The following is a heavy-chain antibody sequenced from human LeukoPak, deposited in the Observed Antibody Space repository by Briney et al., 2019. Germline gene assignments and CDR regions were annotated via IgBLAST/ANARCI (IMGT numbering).Heavy chain of an antibody. CDR2: ISGSGGST. CDR1: GFTFSSYA. CDR3: AKTNWGSDYFDY. D-gene: IGHD7-27*01. Sequence: GGSLTLSWAASGFTFSSYAMSWVRQAPGKGLEWGSAISGSGGSTYSGDSVKGRFTISRENSKNTLYMQMNSLRAEDTAVYYCAKTNWGSDYFDYWGQGTLVTVSS. V-gene: IGHV3-23*01. J-gene: IGHJ4*02.